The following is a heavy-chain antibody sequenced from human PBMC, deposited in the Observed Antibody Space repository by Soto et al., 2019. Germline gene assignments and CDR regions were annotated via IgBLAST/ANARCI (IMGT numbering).Heavy chain of an antibody. J-gene: IGHJ5*02. CDR2: INHDGST. V-gene: IGHV4-30-2*01. CDR1: GGSISSGGYS. D-gene: IGHD1-7*01. Sequence: SETLSLTCAVSGGSISSGGYSWRWVRQPPGLGLEWIGDINHDGSTYYNPSLKSRVTISVDRSKNHFSLNLNSVTAADTAVYYCARESGAGSTNWFDPWGQGTLVT. CDR3: ARESGAGSTNWFDP.